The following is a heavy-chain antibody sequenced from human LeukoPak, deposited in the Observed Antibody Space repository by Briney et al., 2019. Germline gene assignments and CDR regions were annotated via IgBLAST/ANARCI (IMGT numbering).Heavy chain of an antibody. CDR1: GFTFRSFD. J-gene: IGHJ4*02. V-gene: IGHV3-23*01. CDR2: ISGSGTVN. CDR3: AKAPGFTVVTSFDW. Sequence: PGGSLTLSCAASGFTFRSFDMNRLRQAQGKGLKWISDISGSGTVNQYADSGRGGFTIYSDNSKNTLYLQMNRLRVEDTAVYSCAKAPGFTVVTSFDWWGQGTLVTVSS. D-gene: IGHD4-23*01.